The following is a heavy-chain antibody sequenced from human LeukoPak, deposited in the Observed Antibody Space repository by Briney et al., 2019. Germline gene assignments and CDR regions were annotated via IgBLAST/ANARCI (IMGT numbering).Heavy chain of an antibody. CDR3: ARGRGPNWFDP. V-gene: IGHV4-34*01. J-gene: IGHJ5*02. CDR2: INHSGST. Sequence: SETLSLTCAVYGGSFSGYYWSWIRQPPGKGLEWIGEINHSGSTNYNPSLKSRVTISVDTSKNQFSQKLSSVTAADTAVYYCARGRGPNWFDPWGQGTLVTVSS. CDR1: GGSFSGYY.